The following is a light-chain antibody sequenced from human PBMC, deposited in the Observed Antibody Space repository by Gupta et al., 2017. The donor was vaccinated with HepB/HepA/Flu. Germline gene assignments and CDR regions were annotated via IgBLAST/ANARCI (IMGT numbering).Light chain of an antibody. CDR1: RSNIGSNT. Sequence: QSVLTQPPSASGPPGQRVTISCSGSRSNIGSNTVNWYQQFPGTAPKLLIYSNNQRPSGVPDRFSGSKSGTSVSLAISGLQAEDEADYDCAAWDDSLNGVLFGGGTKLTVL. J-gene: IGLJ2*01. CDR3: AAWDDSLNGVL. V-gene: IGLV1-44*01. CDR2: SNN.